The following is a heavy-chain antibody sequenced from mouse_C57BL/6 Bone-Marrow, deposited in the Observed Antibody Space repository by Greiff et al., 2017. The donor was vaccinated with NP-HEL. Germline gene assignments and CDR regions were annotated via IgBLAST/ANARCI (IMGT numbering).Heavy chain of an antibody. CDR1: GFTFSDFY. J-gene: IGHJ3*01. D-gene: IGHD2-4*01. V-gene: IGHV7-1*01. CDR3: ARDGDYEGFAY. Sequence: EVKLVESGGGLVQSGRSLRLSCATSGFTFSDFYMEWVRQAPGKGLEWIAASRNKANDYTTEYSASVKGRFIVSRDTSQSILYLQMNALRAEDTAIYYCARDGDYEGFAYWGQGTLVTVSA. CDR2: SRNKANDYTT.